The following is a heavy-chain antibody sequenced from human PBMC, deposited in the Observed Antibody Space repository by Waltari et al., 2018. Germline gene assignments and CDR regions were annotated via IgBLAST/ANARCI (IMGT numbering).Heavy chain of an antibody. Sequence: QVQLQQWGAGLLKPSETLSLPCAVSGGSFSGYYWSWIRQPPGKGLEWIGEITHSGSTNYNPSLKSRVTISVDTSKNQFSLKLSSVTAADTAVYYCARLRPGDYWGQGTLVTVSS. CDR1: GGSFSGYY. CDR3: ARLRPGDY. D-gene: IGHD4-17*01. CDR2: ITHSGST. J-gene: IGHJ4*02. V-gene: IGHV4-34*01.